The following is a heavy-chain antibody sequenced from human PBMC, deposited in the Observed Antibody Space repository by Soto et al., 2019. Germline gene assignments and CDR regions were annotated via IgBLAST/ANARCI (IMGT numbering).Heavy chain of an antibody. J-gene: IGHJ6*03. CDR3: ATGMLIRGHHYYMEV. Sequence: PSQTLSLTCGISGHSVSGNRASWNWITKSRSRGLEWLGRTYYRSKWYIEYAPSVTGRMTINPDTSKNQFSLQLNSVTPEDTAVYYCATGMLIRGHHYYMEVWGQGTSVTVSS. CDR2: TYYRSKWYI. V-gene: IGHV6-1*01. D-gene: IGHD3-10*01. CDR1: GHSVSGNRAS.